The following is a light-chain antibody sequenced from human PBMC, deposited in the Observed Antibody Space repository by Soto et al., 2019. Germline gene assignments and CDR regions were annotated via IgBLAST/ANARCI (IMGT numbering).Light chain of an antibody. CDR3: QQYDSFPLT. J-gene: IGKJ4*01. Sequence: DIQMTQSPSTLSASVGDRVTITCRASQSISNWLAWYQQRPGRAPQLLIHKASTLETGVPSRFSGSGSGTEFTLTISSLQPADFASYLCQQYDSFPLTFGGGTKVEIK. CDR1: QSISNW. CDR2: KAS. V-gene: IGKV1-5*03.